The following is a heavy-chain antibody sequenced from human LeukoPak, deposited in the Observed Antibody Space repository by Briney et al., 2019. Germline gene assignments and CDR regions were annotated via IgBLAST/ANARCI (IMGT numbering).Heavy chain of an antibody. CDR3: ARALPLGRFGELVVY. CDR2: INAGNGNT. V-gene: IGHV1-3*01. Sequence: GASVKASCKASGYTFTSYAMHWVRQAPGQRLEWMGWINAGNGNTKYSQKFQGRVTITRDTSASTAYMELSSLRSEDTAVYYCARALPLGRFGELVVYWGQGTLVTVSS. J-gene: IGHJ4*02. D-gene: IGHD3-10*01. CDR1: GYTFTSYA.